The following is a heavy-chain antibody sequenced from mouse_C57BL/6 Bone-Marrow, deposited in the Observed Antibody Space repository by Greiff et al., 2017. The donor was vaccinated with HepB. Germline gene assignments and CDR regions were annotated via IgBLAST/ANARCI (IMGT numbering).Heavy chain of an antibody. D-gene: IGHD3-2*02. CDR3: ATAKAAWFAY. CDR2: ICPGDGDT. Sequence: LQESGPELVKPGASVKISCKASGYAFSSSWMNWVQQRPGKGLEWIGRICPGDGDTNYNWRFKGKATLTADKSSSTAYMQLSSLTSEDSAVYFCATAKAAWFAYWGKGTLVTVSA. V-gene: IGHV1-82*01. J-gene: IGHJ3*01. CDR1: GYAFSSSW.